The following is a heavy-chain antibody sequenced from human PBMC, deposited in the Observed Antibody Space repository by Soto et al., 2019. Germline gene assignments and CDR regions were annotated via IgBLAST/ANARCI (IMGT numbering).Heavy chain of an antibody. CDR2: IYSGGST. CDR1: GFTVSSNY. V-gene: IGHV3-53*01. D-gene: IGHD6-13*01. Sequence: PGGSLRLSCAASGFTVSSNYMSWVRQAPGKGLEWVSVIYSGGSTYYADSVKGRFTISRDNSKNTLYLQMNSLRAEDTAVYYCARDGVAAADRIGDYHYYGMDVWGQGTTVTVSS. CDR3: ARDGVAAADRIGDYHYYGMDV. J-gene: IGHJ6*02.